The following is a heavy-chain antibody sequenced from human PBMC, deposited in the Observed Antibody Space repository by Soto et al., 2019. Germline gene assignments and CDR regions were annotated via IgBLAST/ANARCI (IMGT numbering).Heavy chain of an antibody. CDR1: GGSLTSGTYS. Sequence: PSATLSLTCAVSGGSLTSGTYSWNWIRQPPGKGLEWIGYIFPSWTTYYNPSLKSRVSISIDVSKNQFSLNLRSLTAADTSVYYCARGREFDSWGQGTLVTVSS. CDR2: IFPSWTT. V-gene: IGHV4-30-2*01. J-gene: IGHJ4*02. CDR3: ARGREFDS.